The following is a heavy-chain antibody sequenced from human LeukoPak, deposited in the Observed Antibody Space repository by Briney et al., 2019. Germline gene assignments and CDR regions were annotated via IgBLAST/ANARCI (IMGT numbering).Heavy chain of an antibody. D-gene: IGHD2-21*02. V-gene: IGHV3-23*01. CDR2: ITGSGGNT. J-gene: IGHJ3*02. CDR3: ARVLPVVTAPSGAFDI. CDR1: GFIFSSYS. Sequence: GGSLRLSCAASGFIFSSYSMSWVRQAPGKGLEWVSVITGSGGNTYYADSVKGRFTISKDNSKNTVYLQMSSLRVDDTAVYYCARVLPVVTAPSGAFDIWGQGTMVTVSS.